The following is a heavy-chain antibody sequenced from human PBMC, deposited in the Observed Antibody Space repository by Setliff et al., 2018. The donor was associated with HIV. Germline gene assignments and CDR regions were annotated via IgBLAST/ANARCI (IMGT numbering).Heavy chain of an antibody. D-gene: IGHD3-16*01. CDR3: ARDYVLRGTSLGY. CDR2: IIPTFGPV. Sequence: ASVKVSCKASGGTFSSFAFNWVRQAPGQGLEWMGDIIPTFGPVHYAQKFQGRVTITADDSTRTVYMELSSLSSEDTALYDCARDYVLRGTSLGYWGQGTLVTVSA. V-gene: IGHV1-69*13. J-gene: IGHJ4*02. CDR1: GGTFSSFA.